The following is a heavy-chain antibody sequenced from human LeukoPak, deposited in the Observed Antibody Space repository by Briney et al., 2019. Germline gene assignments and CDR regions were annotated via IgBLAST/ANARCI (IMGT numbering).Heavy chain of an antibody. J-gene: IGHJ4*02. V-gene: IGHV4-39*07. CDR3: ARAEYSSSSNYYFDY. D-gene: IGHD6-6*01. CDR2: IYYSGST. Sequence: SETLSLTCTVSGGSISSSSYYWGWIRQPPGKGLEWIGSIYYSGSTYYNPSLKSRVTISEDTSKNQFSLKLSSVTAADTAVYYCARAEYSSSSNYYFDYWGQGTLVTVSS. CDR1: GGSISSSSYY.